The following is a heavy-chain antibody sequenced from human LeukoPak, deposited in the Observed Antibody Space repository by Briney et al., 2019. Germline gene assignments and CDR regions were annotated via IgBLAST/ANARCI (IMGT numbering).Heavy chain of an antibody. D-gene: IGHD1-1*01. CDR1: GVSISSGEYY. V-gene: IGHV4-61*08. CDR2: IYYSGST. Sequence: ASQTLSLTCTVSGVSISSGEYYWSWIRQPPGKGLEWIGYIYYSGSTNYNPSLKSRVTISVDTSKNQFSLKLSSVTAAETAVYYCARDRGEYNWNLHYFDYWGQGTLVTVSS. CDR3: ARDRGEYNWNLHYFDY. J-gene: IGHJ4*02.